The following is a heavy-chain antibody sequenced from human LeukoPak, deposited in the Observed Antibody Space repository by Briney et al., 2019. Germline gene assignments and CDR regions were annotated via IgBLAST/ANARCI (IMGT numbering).Heavy chain of an antibody. CDR1: GFTVSSSY. D-gene: IGHD3-10*01. CDR3: AKVIRGGYGMDV. Sequence: PGGSLRLSCAASGFTVSSSYMSWVRQAPGKGLEWVSYISDSSSLTYYADSVKGRFTISRDNAKNSLSLQLNSLRDEDTAVYFCAKVIRGGYGMDVWGQGTTVTVSS. V-gene: IGHV3-48*02. CDR2: ISDSSSLT. J-gene: IGHJ6*02.